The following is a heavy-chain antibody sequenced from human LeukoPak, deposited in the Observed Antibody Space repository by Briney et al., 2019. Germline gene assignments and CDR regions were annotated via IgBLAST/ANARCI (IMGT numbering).Heavy chain of an antibody. J-gene: IGHJ4*02. CDR1: GFTFDDYA. V-gene: IGHV3-9*01. CDR3: AKGFRIVAARPFDY. CDR2: ISWNSGSI. Sequence: GGSLRLSCAASGFTFDDYAMHWVRQAPGKGLEWVSGISWNSGSIGYADSVKGRFTISRDNAKNSLYLQMNSLRAEDTALYYCAKGFRIVAARPFDYWGQGTLVTVSS. D-gene: IGHD6-6*01.